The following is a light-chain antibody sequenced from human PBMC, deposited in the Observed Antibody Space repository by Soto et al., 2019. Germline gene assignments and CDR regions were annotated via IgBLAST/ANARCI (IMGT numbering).Light chain of an antibody. CDR2: DDS. Sequence: SYELPQPPSVSVAPGQTARITCGGDNIGSESVHWYQLRPGQAPVLVVYDDSDRPSGIPERFSGSNSGNTATLTVSRVEAGDEADYFCQGWDSSSDHPVFGGGTKVTVL. V-gene: IGLV3-21*02. CDR3: QGWDSSSDHPV. J-gene: IGLJ3*02. CDR1: NIGSES.